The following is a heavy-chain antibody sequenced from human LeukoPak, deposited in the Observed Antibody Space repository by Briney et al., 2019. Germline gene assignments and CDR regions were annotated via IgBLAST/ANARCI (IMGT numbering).Heavy chain of an antibody. CDR1: GYTFTGYY. V-gene: IGHV1-2*02. Sequence: SVKVSPKASGYTFTGYYMHWVRQAPGQGLEWMGWINPNSGGPNYAQKFQGRVTMSRDTSTSTAYMGLSRLRSDETAVYYCARDLGGVYWGQGALVTVSS. CDR2: INPNSGGP. CDR3: ARDLGGVY. J-gene: IGHJ4*02.